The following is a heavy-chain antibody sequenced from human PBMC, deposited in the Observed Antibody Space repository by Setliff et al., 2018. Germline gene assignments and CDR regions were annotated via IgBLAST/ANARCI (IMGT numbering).Heavy chain of an antibody. V-gene: IGHV1-18*01. Sequence: GASVKVSCKASGYTFTSYGITWVRQAPGQGLEWMGLISAKNGDTNYAQKLQGRVTMTTDTSTSTAYMELRSLRSDDTAVYYCARGGGITFIVAPKSAGVDFWGQGALVTVSS. CDR1: GYTFTSYG. D-gene: IGHD3-22*01. J-gene: IGHJ4*02. CDR3: ARGGGITFIVAPKSAGVDF. CDR2: ISAKNGDT.